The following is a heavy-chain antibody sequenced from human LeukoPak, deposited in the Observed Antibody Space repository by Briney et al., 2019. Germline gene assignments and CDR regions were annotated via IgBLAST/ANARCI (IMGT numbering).Heavy chain of an antibody. Sequence: GGSLRSCCAASGITGNSNYMSWLRQPPGKGLEWVSIIYSGGTTYYADSVQGRFTISSDNSKNTVYLQMNSLRVEDTAVYYCARDPRTTGKSNYGMEVWGQGTTVTVSS. V-gene: IGHV3-53*01. CDR3: ARDPRTTGKSNYGMEV. CDR2: IYSGGTT. D-gene: IGHD4-17*01. CDR1: GITGNSNY. J-gene: IGHJ6*02.